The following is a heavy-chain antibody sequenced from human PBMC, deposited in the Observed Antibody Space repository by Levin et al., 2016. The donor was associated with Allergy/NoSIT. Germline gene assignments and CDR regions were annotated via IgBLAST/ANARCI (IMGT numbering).Heavy chain of an antibody. J-gene: IGHJ5*02. D-gene: IGHD5-12*01. V-gene: IGHV4-39*02. CDR2: IYSTGST. CDR3: ARERAVATYNWFDP. CDR1: GASISGSHYY. Sequence: SETLSLTCAVSGASISGSHYYWAWIRQSPGKGREWIGSIYSTGSTYYNPSLKSRATLSVEASQNQFSFILTSVTASDTAVYYCARERAVATYNWFDPWGQGTLVTVSS.